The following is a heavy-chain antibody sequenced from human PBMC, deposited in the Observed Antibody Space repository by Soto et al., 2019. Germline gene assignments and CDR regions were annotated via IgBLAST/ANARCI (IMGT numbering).Heavy chain of an antibody. D-gene: IGHD2-8*01. CDR3: ARQPQGTNAELDI. V-gene: IGHV4-39*01. Sequence: SETLSLTCTVSGGSISSSSYYWGWIRQPPGKGLEWIGSIYYSGSTYYNPSLKSRVTISVDTSKNQFSLKLSSVTAADTAVYYCARQPQGTNAELDIWGQGTMVTVSS. CDR1: GGSISSSSYY. J-gene: IGHJ3*02. CDR2: IYYSGST.